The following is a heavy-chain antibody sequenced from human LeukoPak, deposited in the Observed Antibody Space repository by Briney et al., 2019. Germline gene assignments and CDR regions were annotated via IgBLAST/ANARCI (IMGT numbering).Heavy chain of an antibody. CDR1: GYTYTQYH. CDR2: INPSGGPA. D-gene: IGHD3-9*01. Sequence: ASVTDTFNRSGYTYTQYHIHWLRQAPGQGLEWMGIINPSGGPANYAQKNQGRVTMTRDTYTIPVYMELNSLKSEDTAVYYCARGPPTTMTKRYFGLCDHCGQGTSVTVSS. V-gene: IGHV1-46*01. CDR3: ARGPPTTMTKRYFGLCDH. J-gene: IGHJ5*02.